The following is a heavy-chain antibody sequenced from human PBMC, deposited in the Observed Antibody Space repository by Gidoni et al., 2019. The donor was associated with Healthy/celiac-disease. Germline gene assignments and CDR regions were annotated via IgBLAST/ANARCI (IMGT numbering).Heavy chain of an antibody. J-gene: IGHJ4*02. D-gene: IGHD4-17*01. CDR1: RGSISSSSYY. Sequence: QLQLQASGRGLLKPSETLSPTCPVPRGSISSSSYYWGWIRQPPRQGLEWIGSIYYSGSTYYNPSLKGRNTISVDTSKNQFSLKLSSVTAADTAVYYCAREHYGDPPHWGQGTLVTVSS. CDR3: AREHYGDPPH. CDR2: IYYSGST. V-gene: IGHV4-39*07.